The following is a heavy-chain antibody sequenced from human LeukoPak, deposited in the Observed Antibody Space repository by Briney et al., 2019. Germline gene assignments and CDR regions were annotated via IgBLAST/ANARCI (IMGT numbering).Heavy chain of an antibody. CDR1: GFTFSSYA. D-gene: IGHD3-22*01. CDR3: AKSAPAAYYYESSGYLGYFDY. Sequence: GGSLRLSCAASGFTFSSYAMSWVRQAPGKGLEWVSYISDNGGSTYYTDSGKGRLTISRDNSNNTLYLQMNSLRGEDTAVYYCAKSAPAAYYYESSGYLGYFDYWGQGTLVTVSS. J-gene: IGHJ4*02. CDR2: ISDNGGST. V-gene: IGHV3-23*01.